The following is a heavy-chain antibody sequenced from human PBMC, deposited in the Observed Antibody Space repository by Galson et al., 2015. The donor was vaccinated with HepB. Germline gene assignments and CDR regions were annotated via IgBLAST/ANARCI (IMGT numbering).Heavy chain of an antibody. Sequence: SVKVSCKASGYLFDKYAMNWVRQAPGQGPEWMGWINTNTGNPTYAQGFTGRFDFSLDTSVITAYLQISSLKAEDTAIYYCARDYDPAARPQSYLDLWGRGTLVTVSS. CDR1: GYLFDKYA. V-gene: IGHV7-4-1*02. CDR2: INTNTGNP. D-gene: IGHD3-3*01. J-gene: IGHJ2*01. CDR3: ARDYDPAARPQSYLDL.